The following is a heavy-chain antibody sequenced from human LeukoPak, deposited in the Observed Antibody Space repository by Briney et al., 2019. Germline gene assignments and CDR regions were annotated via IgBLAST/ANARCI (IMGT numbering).Heavy chain of an antibody. CDR3: ARGQDWNYFDY. CDR1: GGSFSGYY. V-gene: IGHV4-34*01. Sequence: SETLSLTCGVYGGSFSGYYWSWIRQPPGKGLEWIGEINHSGSINYNPSLKSRVTISVDTSKNQFSLKLSSVTAADTAVYYCARGQDWNYFDYWGQGTLVTVSS. J-gene: IGHJ4*02. CDR2: INHSGSI. D-gene: IGHD3/OR15-3a*01.